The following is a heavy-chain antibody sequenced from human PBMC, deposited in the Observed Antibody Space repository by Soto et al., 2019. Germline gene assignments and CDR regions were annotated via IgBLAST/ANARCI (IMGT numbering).Heavy chain of an antibody. D-gene: IGHD3-9*01. CDR1: SGSIINYY. J-gene: IGHJ3*01. CDR3: ASRLTLATNTGDAFDL. CDR2: IYYSGST. V-gene: IGHV4-59*01. Sequence: QVQLQESSPGLVKPSETLSLTCTVSSGSIINYYWIWIRQPPGKGLEWIGLIYYSGSTNYNSFLKSRVTMSVDMSRQQLSLKLNSVTAAATAVYYCASRLTLATNTGDAFDLWGQGTMVTVSS.